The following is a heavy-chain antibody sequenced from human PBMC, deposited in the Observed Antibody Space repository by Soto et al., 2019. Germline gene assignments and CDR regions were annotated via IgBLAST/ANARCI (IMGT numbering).Heavy chain of an antibody. Sequence: PGGSLRLSCAASGFTFSSYSMNWGRQAPWKGLEWVSSISSSSSYIYYADSVKGRFTISRDNAKNSLYLQMNSLRAEDTAVYYCARGEQWLLPPSPFDYWGQGTLVTVSS. CDR2: ISSSSSYI. V-gene: IGHV3-21*01. CDR3: ARGEQWLLPPSPFDY. D-gene: IGHD5-12*01. CDR1: GFTFSSYS. J-gene: IGHJ4*02.